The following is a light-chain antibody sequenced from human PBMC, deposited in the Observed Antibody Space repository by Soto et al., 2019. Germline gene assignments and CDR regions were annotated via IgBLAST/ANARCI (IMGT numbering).Light chain of an antibody. J-gene: IGKJ1*01. CDR3: QQCINTPRT. CDR1: QTISTY. CDR2: GAS. Sequence: MHVSLSPSPLCASIGDRVTITCRASQTISTYLAWYQQKPGKAPKLLIYGASRRQSGIPARFSGSGSGTDFTLTISSLQSEDFATYSCQQCINTPRTFGQGTKVDIK. V-gene: IGKV1-39*01.